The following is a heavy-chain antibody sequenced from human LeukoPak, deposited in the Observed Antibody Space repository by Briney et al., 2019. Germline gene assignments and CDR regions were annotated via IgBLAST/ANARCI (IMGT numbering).Heavy chain of an antibody. CDR1: GGTFSSYA. CDR3: AREGQDIVVVPAAMGAFDI. CDR2: IIPIFGTA. V-gene: IGHV1-69*13. Sequence: GASVKVSCKASGGTFSSYAISWVRQAPGQGLEWMGGIIPIFGTANYAQKFQGRVTITAVESTSTAYMELSSLRSEDTAVYYCAREGQDIVVVPAAMGAFDIWGQGTMVTVSS. J-gene: IGHJ3*02. D-gene: IGHD2-2*01.